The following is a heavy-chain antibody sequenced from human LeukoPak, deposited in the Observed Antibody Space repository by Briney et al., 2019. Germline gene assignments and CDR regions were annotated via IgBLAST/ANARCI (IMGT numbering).Heavy chain of an antibody. D-gene: IGHD6-19*01. CDR3: AREVVAVSGSYFDS. J-gene: IGHJ4*02. CDR1: GGSISSYY. CDR2: IYYSGSS. V-gene: IGHV4-59*01. Sequence: SETLSLTCTVSGGSISSYYWTWIRQPPGKGLEWIGYIYYSGSSNYNTSLKSRVTISVDTSKNQFSLKLSSVTAADTSVYFCAREVVAVSGSYFDSWGQVTLVTVSS.